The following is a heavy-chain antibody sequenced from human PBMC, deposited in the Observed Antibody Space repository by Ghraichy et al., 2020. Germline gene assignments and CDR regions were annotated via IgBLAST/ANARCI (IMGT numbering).Heavy chain of an antibody. CDR1: GGSISSGGYY. D-gene: IGHD3-9*01. CDR3: ALYYDIFGRLGGYFDY. Sequence: SETLSLTCTVSGGSISSGGYYWSWIRQHPGKGLEWIGYIYYSGSTYYNPSLKSRVTISVDTSKNQFSLKLSSVTAADTAVYYCALYYDIFGRLGGYFDYWGQGTLVTVSS. CDR2: IYYSGST. V-gene: IGHV4-31*03. J-gene: IGHJ4*02.